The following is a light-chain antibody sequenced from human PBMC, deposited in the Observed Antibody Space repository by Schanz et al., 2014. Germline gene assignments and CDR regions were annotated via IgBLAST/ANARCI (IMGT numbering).Light chain of an antibody. Sequence: QSALTQPASVSGSPGQSITISCTGTSSDVGGYNYVSWYQQHPGKAPKLMIYDVRNRPSGVSNRFSGSKSGNTASLTISGIQAEDEADYYCSSYTSSSTSVFGGGTKLTVL. CDR3: SSYTSSSTSV. V-gene: IGLV2-14*01. CDR2: DVR. J-gene: IGLJ2*01. CDR1: SSDVGGYNY.